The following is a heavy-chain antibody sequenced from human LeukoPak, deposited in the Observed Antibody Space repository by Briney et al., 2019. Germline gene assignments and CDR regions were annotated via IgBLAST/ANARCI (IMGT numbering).Heavy chain of an antibody. Sequence: GGSLKLSCEASGLTFSSYPMHWFRKPQGLGLRWGPVISHDGSNKYYEDSVKGRFTISRDNSKSTLYLHLNIPRPEDTAVYYCTRSVVTTADFDYWGQGTLVTVSS. CDR2: ISHDGSNK. J-gene: IGHJ4*02. D-gene: IGHD2-21*02. V-gene: IGHV3-30-3*01. CDR1: GLTFSSYP. CDR3: TRSVVTTADFDY.